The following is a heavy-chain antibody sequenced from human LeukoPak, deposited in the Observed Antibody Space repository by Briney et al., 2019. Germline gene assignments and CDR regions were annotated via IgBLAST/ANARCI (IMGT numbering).Heavy chain of an antibody. Sequence: SETLSPTCTVSGGSISSYYWSWIRQPPGKGLEWIGYIYYSGSTNYNPSLKSRVTISVDTSKSQFSLKLSSVTAADTAVYYCARDCSRTSCLEYWGQGTLVTVSS. D-gene: IGHD2-2*01. CDR3: ARDCSRTSCLEY. J-gene: IGHJ4*02. CDR2: IYYSGST. V-gene: IGHV4-59*01. CDR1: GGSISSYY.